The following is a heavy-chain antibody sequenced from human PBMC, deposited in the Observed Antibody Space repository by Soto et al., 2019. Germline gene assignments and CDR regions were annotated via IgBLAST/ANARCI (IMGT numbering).Heavy chain of an antibody. CDR1: GFTFSSYA. CDR2: VGGSGVNT. D-gene: IGHD6-13*01. V-gene: IGHV3-23*01. Sequence: VQLLESGGGLVQPGGSLRLSCAASGFTFSSYAMSWVRQAPGKGLEWVSVVGGSGVNTFYADSVKGRFTISRDNSKNTLFLQMYSLRVEDTAVYYCAKDQLAAAGLRYFDYWGQGTLVTVSS. CDR3: AKDQLAAAGLRYFDY. J-gene: IGHJ4*02.